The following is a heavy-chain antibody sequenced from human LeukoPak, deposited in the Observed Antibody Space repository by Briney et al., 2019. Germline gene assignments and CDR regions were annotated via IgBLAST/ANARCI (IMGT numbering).Heavy chain of an antibody. Sequence: GGSLRLSCAASGITVSSNYMSWVRQAPGKGLEWVSAISGSAVSTYYADSVKGRFTISRDNSKNTLYLQMNSLRVEDTAVYYCAKAVPKAVVTPSFDYWGQGTLVTVSS. CDR2: ISGSAVST. D-gene: IGHD4-23*01. CDR1: GITVSSNY. CDR3: AKAVPKAVVTPSFDY. V-gene: IGHV3-23*01. J-gene: IGHJ4*02.